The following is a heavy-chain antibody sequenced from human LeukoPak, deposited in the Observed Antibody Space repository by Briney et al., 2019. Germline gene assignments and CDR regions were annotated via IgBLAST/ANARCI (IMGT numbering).Heavy chain of an antibody. CDR2: IYYSGST. CDR1: GGTISSSSYY. D-gene: IGHD2-2*01. CDR3: ARIVLDIVVVPAAISWFDP. Sequence: SETLSLTCTVSGGTISSSSYYWGWMRQPPGKGLEWIGSIYYSGSTYYNPSLKSRVTISVDTSKNQFSLKLSSVTAADTAVYYCARIVLDIVVVPAAISWFDPWGQGTLVTVSS. J-gene: IGHJ5*02. V-gene: IGHV4-39*01.